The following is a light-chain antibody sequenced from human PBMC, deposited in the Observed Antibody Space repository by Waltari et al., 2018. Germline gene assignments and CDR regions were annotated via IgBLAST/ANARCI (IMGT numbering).Light chain of an antibody. V-gene: IGLV2-14*01. Sequence: QSALTQPASVSGSPGQSITISCSGTDSDVGAYDFVSWYQQHPGKAPHLIIYEASNRPSGISNRFSASKSGNTASLTISGLQAEDEADYYCSSHTTSSAPGVFGTGTRVTVL. CDR3: SSHTTSSAPGV. CDR1: DSDVGAYDF. CDR2: EAS. J-gene: IGLJ1*01.